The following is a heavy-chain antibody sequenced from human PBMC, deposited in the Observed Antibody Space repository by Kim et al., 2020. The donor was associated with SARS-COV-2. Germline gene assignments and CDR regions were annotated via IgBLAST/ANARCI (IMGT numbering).Heavy chain of an antibody. V-gene: IGHV3-7*01. J-gene: IGHJ4*02. Sequence: RENGSEKDYVDSGEGRFTISRDNAQNSLYLQMSSMRAEDTAVYYCSRDLEVWGQGTLVTVSS. CDR3: SRDLEV. D-gene: IGHD1-1*01. CDR2: RENGSEK.